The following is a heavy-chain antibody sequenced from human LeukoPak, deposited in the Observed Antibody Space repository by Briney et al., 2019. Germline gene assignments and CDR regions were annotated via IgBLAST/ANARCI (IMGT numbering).Heavy chain of an antibody. CDR2: IYYSGST. CDR3: ASYGSGSYYNGPPFDY. J-gene: IGHJ4*02. D-gene: IGHD3-10*01. CDR1: GGSISSYY. Sequence: SETLSLTCTVSGGSISSYYWSWIRQPPGKGLEWIGYIYYSGSTNYNPSLKSRVTISVDTSKNQFSLKLSSVTAADTAVYYCASYGSGSYYNGPPFDYWGQGTLVTVSS. V-gene: IGHV4-59*01.